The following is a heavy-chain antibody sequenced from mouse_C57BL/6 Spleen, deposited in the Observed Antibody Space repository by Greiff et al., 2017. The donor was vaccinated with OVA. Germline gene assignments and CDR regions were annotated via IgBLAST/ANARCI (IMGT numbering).Heavy chain of an antibody. CDR3: ARKAFITTRYFDV. D-gene: IGHD1-1*01. J-gene: IGHJ1*03. CDR2: IYPSDSET. CDR1: GYTFTSYW. V-gene: IGHV1-61*01. Sequence: QVQLQQPGAELVRPGSSVKLSCKASGYTFTSYWMDWVKQRPGQGLEWIGNIYPSDSETHYNQKFKDKATLTVDKSSSTAYMQLSSLTSEDSAVYYCARKAFITTRYFDVWGTGTTVTVSS.